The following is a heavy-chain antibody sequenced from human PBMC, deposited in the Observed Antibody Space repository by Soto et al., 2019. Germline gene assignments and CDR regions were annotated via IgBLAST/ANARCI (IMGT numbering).Heavy chain of an antibody. CDR1: GFSFSSYG. CDR3: ARKGWGNYYSTYWLDS. D-gene: IGHD3-10*01. J-gene: IGHJ5*01. CDR2: IWYDGSNR. Sequence: QVQLVESGGGVVQPGRSLRLSCAASGFSFSSYGMHWVRQAPGKGLEWVAIIWYDGSNRYHADSVKGRFTVSRDNSKNTLYLQMNSLRVEDTAVYYCARKGWGNYYSTYWLDSWGQGTLVTVSS. V-gene: IGHV3-33*01.